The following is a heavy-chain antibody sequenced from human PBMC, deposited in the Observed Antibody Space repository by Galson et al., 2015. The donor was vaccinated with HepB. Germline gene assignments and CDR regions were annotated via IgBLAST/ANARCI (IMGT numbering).Heavy chain of an antibody. Sequence: SLRLSCAASGFTFSTYRMNWVRQAPGKGLEWVSHISSCSGMINYADSVKGRFTISRDNAQKSLYLQMNSLRDEDTAVYYCARGSEMSPWGQGTLVTVSS. CDR1: GFTFSTYR. J-gene: IGHJ4*02. CDR3: ARGSEMSP. CDR2: ISSCSGMI. D-gene: IGHD5-24*01. V-gene: IGHV3-48*02.